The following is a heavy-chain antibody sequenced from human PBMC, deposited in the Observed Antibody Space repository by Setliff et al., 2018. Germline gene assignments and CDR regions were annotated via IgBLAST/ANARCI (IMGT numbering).Heavy chain of an antibody. CDR1: GFTFSRYW. V-gene: IGHV3-7*01. Sequence: GGSLRLSCAASGFTFSRYWMSWVRQAPGKGLEWVANIKQDGSEKYYVDSVRGRFTISRDNAKNSLYLQMNSLRAEDAAVFYCARDGGEYWGQGTLVTVSS. CDR3: ARDGGEY. D-gene: IGHD3-16*01. CDR2: IKQDGSEK. J-gene: IGHJ4*02.